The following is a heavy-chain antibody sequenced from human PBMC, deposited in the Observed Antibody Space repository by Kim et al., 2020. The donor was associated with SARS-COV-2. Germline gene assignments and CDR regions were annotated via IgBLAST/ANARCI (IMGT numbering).Heavy chain of an antibody. J-gene: IGHJ4*02. D-gene: IGHD6-19*01. CDR3: ARENLGSGLFDC. CDR1: ELSFSSYG. V-gene: IGHV3-48*02. CDR2: IGTGTGDT. Sequence: GGSLRLSCAAPELSFSSYGMNWVRRAPGKGLEWVSYIGTGTGDTAYADSVKGRFTISRDNARNSLYLQMNTLRDDDTATYYCARENLGSGLFDCWGLGTLVTVSS.